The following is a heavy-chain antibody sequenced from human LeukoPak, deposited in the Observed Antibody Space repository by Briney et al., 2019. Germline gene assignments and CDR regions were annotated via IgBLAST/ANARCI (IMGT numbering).Heavy chain of an antibody. Sequence: PSETLSLTCNVSGGSLSSYYWSWIRQPPGKGLEWIGYIYYSGSTNYSPSLKSRVTISVDTSKNQFSLELSSVTAADTAVYYCARHGCSAGGCPFQHWGQGTLVTVSS. CDR2: IYYSGST. V-gene: IGHV4-59*08. J-gene: IGHJ1*01. D-gene: IGHD2-15*01. CDR3: ARHGCSAGGCPFQH. CDR1: GGSLSSYY.